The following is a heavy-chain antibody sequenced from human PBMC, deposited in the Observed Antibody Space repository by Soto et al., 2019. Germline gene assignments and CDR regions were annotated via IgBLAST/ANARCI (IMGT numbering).Heavy chain of an antibody. CDR1: GFTFTSSA. D-gene: IGHD3-16*02. V-gene: IGHV1-58*01. Sequence: QMPLVQSGPEVKKPGTSVKVSCKASGFTFTSSAVQWVRQARGQRLEWIGWIVVGSGNTNYAQKFQERVTITRDLSTTTAYMELSSLRSEDTAVYYCAADLRYTYFDYWGQGTLVTVSS. CDR3: AADLRYTYFDY. CDR2: IVVGSGNT. J-gene: IGHJ4*02.